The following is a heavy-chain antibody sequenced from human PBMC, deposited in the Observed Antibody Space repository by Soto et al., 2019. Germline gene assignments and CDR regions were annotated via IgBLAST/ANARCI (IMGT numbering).Heavy chain of an antibody. Sequence: SETLSLTCAVYGGSFSGYYWSWIRQPPGKGLEWIGEINHSGSTNYNPSIKNRVTISVDTSKNQFSLKLSSVTAADTAEYYCARFKVCSNCLCYRGPRRNRYNWFDPWGQGTLVTVS. CDR2: INHSGST. CDR1: GGSFSGYY. V-gene: IGHV4-34*01. CDR3: ARFKVCSNCLCYRGPRRNRYNWFDP. J-gene: IGHJ5*02. D-gene: IGHD2-8*01.